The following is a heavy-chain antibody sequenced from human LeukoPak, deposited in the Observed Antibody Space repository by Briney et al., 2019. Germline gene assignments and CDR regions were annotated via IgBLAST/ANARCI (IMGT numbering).Heavy chain of an antibody. CDR3: ARDAEDYCSGGSCYWFDP. CDR1: GFTFGSYS. J-gene: IGHJ5*02. D-gene: IGHD2-15*01. Sequence: PGGSLRLSCAASGFTFGSYSMNWVRQAPGKGLEWVSSISSSSSYIYYADSVKGRFTISRDNAKNSLYPQMNSLRAEDTAVYYCARDAEDYCSGGSCYWFDPWGQGTLVTVSS. V-gene: IGHV3-21*01. CDR2: ISSSSSYI.